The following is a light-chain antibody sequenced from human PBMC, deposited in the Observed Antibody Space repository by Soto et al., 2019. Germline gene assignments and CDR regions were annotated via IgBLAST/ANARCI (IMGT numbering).Light chain of an antibody. J-gene: IGLJ2*01. CDR1: SSDIGDYNY. V-gene: IGLV2-14*01. CDR3: SSYAATSTPVV. CDR2: EVS. Sequence: QSALTQPASVSGSPGQSITISCSGTSSDIGDYNYVSWYQQHPGKAPKLMIYEVSNRPSGISSRFSGSKSGNTASLTISWLQAEDEADYYCSSYAATSTPVVFGGGTKLTVL.